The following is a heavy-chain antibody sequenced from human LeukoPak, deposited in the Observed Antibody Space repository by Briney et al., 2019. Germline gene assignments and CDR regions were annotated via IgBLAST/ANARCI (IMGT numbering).Heavy chain of an antibody. J-gene: IGHJ6*03. CDR1: GFTFSSYS. CDR3: ARSNYYYYYMDV. V-gene: IGHV3-21*01. Sequence: GGSLRLSCAASGFTFSSYSVNWVRQAPGKGLEWVSSISSSSSNIYYADSVKGRFTISRDNAKNSLYLQMNSLRAEDTAVYYCARSNYYYYYMDVWGKGTTVTISS. CDR2: ISSSSSNI.